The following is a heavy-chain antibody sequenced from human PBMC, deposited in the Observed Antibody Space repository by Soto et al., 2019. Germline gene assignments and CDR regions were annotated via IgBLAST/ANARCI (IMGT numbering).Heavy chain of an antibody. Sequence: PSETLSLTCTVSGGSISSGGYYWSWIRQHPGKGLEWIGYIYYSGSTYYNPSLKSRVTISVDTSKNQFSLKLSSVTAADTAVYYCAREKMVRGVTGWFDPWGQGTLVTVLL. CDR2: IYYSGST. CDR1: GGSISSGGYY. D-gene: IGHD3-10*01. V-gene: IGHV4-31*03. J-gene: IGHJ5*02. CDR3: AREKMVRGVTGWFDP.